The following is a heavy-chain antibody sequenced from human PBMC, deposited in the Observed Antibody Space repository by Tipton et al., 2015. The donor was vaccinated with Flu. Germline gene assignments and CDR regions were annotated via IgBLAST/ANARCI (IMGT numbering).Heavy chain of an antibody. CDR2: IHYSGST. J-gene: IGHJ4*02. CDR1: GGSVSSGGRY. D-gene: IGHD3-22*01. V-gene: IGHV4-31*03. Sequence: TLSLTCTVSGGSVSSGGRYWSWIRQHPGKGLEWIGYIHYSGSTYYNPSLKSRVTISVDTSKNQFSLKLSSVTVADTAVYYCARRLVVTSGYYYDDYWGQGILVTVSA. CDR3: ARRLVVTSGYYYDDY.